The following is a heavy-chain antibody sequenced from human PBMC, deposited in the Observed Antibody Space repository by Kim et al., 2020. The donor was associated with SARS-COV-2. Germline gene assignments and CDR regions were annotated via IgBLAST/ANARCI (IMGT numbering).Heavy chain of an antibody. D-gene: IGHD6-13*01. J-gene: IGHJ6*02. Sequence: SVKVSCKASGGTFSSYAISWVRQAPGQGLEWMGRIIPILGIANYAQKFQGRVTIAADKSTSTAYMELSSLRSEDTAVYYCARRGGGIAAAGISGMDVWG. V-gene: IGHV1-69*04. CDR3: ARRGGGIAAAGISGMDV. CDR2: IIPILGIA. CDR1: GGTFSSYA.